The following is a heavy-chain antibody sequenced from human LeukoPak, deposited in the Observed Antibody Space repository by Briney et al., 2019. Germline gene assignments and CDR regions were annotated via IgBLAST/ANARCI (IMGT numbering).Heavy chain of an antibody. J-gene: IGHJ1*01. CDR3: ARYDYSNLDMAEYFQR. CDR1: GYTFTGYY. D-gene: IGHD4-11*01. Sequence: GASVKVSCKASGYTFTGYYMHWVRQAPGQGLEWMGWINPNSGGTNYAQKFQGRVTMTRDTSISTAYMELSRLRSDDTAVYYCARYDYSNLDMAEYFQRWGQGTLVTVSS. V-gene: IGHV1-2*02. CDR2: INPNSGGT.